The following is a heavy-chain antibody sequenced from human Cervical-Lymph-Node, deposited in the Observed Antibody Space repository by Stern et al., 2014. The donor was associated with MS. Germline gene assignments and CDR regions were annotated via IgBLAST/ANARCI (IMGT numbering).Heavy chain of an antibody. CDR2: ISYDGTHK. CDR3: AKDLGGNAFDY. D-gene: IGHD4-23*01. CDR1: GFSFSDYG. V-gene: IGHV3-30*18. Sequence: VQLVQSGGGVVQPGRSLRLSCAASGFSFSDYGIHWVRQAPGKALEWVAVISYDGTHKSYTDSVKGRGTISRDNSKNTVYLEMNRLRSDDTAVYYCAKDLGGNAFDYWGQGTLVIVSS. J-gene: IGHJ4*02.